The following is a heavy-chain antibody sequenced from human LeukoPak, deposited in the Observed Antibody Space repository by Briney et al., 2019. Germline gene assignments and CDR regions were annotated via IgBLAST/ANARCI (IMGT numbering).Heavy chain of an antibody. CDR1: GYSFTSYW. D-gene: IGHD3-3*01. CDR3: SGRDSRSYFWSVPADALDI. V-gene: IGHV5-51*01. Sequence: GESLKISCKGSGYSFTSYWIGWVRQMRGKGLEWMGAFYPRDSDTRYSPSLQGQVTISADKSIRTAYPQWSSLKVPDTARYYCSGRDSRSYFWSVPADALDIWGQGTMVTVSS. CDR2: FYPRDSDT. J-gene: IGHJ3*02.